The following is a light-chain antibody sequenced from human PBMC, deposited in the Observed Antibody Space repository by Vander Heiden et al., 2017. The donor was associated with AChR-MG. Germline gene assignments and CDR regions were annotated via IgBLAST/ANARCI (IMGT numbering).Light chain of an antibody. CDR1: SLRNYY. V-gene: IGLV3-19*01. J-gene: IGLJ2*01. CDR3: NSRDMSGDHVV. Sequence: SSELTQDPAVSVPLGQTVRITCQGDSLRNYYANWYQQKPGQAPVLVIYGKSNRPSGIPDRFSASNSGNTSSLTITGAQAEDEADFYCNSRDMSGDHVVFGGGTKLTVL. CDR2: GKS.